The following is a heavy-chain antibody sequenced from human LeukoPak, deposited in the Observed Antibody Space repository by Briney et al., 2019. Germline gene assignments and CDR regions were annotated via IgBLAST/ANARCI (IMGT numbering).Heavy chain of an antibody. CDR3: ARIVVGTTILFDY. J-gene: IGHJ4*02. Sequence: SETLSLTCTVSGGSISSSSYYWGWIRQPPGKGLEWIGIIYYSGSTYYNPSLKSRVTISVDTSKNQFSLKLSSVTAADTAVYYCARIVVGTTILFDYWGQGTLVTVSS. V-gene: IGHV4-39*01. CDR1: GGSISSSSYY. D-gene: IGHD1-26*01. CDR2: IYYSGST.